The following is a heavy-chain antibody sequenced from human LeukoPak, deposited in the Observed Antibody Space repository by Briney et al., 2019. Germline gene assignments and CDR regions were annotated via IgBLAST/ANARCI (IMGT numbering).Heavy chain of an antibody. D-gene: IGHD2-2*01. J-gene: IGHJ6*02. CDR1: DYTFTRSG. V-gene: IGHV1-18*01. CDR2: ISAYNGNT. Sequence: ASVKVSCKASDYTFTRSGISWVRQAPGQGLEWMGWISAYNGNTNYAQKLQGRVTMTTDTSTSTAYMELRWLRSDDTAVYYCARYCSSIRCSYGMDVWGQGTTVTVSS. CDR3: ARYCSSIRCSYGMDV.